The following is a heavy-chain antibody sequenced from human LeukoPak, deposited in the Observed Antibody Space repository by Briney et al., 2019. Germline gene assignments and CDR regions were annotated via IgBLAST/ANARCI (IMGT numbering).Heavy chain of an antibody. Sequence: PSETLSLTCTVSGGSISSSSYYWDWIRQPPGKGLVWYGSIYYSGTTYYNPSLKSRVTISVDTSKNQFSLNLSSVTAADTAVYYCARRSKYQLLAFDIWGQGTMVTVSS. CDR3: ARRSKYQLLAFDI. V-gene: IGHV4-39*01. CDR1: GGSISSSSYY. D-gene: IGHD2-2*01. CDR2: IYYSGTT. J-gene: IGHJ3*02.